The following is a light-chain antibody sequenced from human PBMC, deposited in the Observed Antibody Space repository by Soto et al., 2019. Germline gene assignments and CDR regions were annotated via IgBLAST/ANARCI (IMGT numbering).Light chain of an antibody. CDR3: QQYHIYSWT. CDR2: AAS. V-gene: IGKV1-5*01. J-gene: IGKJ1*01. CDR1: QSISSY. Sequence: DIQMTQSPSTLSAPVGDRVAITCRTSQSISSYLNWYQQKPGKAPKLLIYAASSLQSGVPSRFSASGSGTEFSLTINSLQADDFATYYCQQYHIYSWTFGQGTKVDNK.